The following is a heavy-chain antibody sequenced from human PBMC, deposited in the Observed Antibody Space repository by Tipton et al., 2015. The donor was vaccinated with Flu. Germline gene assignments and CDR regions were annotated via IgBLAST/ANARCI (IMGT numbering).Heavy chain of an antibody. D-gene: IGHD3-22*01. CDR3: ARGKYYNDSRGYSFDY. CDR2: IYTRGST. Sequence: TLSLTCTVSGGSISSYYWSWIRQPAGKGLEWIGRIYTRGSTNYNPSLKSRVTMSVDTSKNQFSLKLSSVTAADTAVYSCARGKYYNDSRGYSFDYWGQGTLVTVSS. CDR1: GGSISSYY. J-gene: IGHJ4*02. V-gene: IGHV4-4*07.